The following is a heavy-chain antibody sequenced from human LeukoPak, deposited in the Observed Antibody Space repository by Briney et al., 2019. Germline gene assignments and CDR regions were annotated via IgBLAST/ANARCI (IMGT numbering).Heavy chain of an antibody. CDR3: ARRYRLGRGGDALDL. D-gene: IGHD3-16*02. CDR1: GGSISSYY. Sequence: NSSETLSLTCTVSGGSISSYYWSWIRQPPGKGLEWIGYIYYSGSTNYNPSLKSRVTISVDTSKNQFSLRLMSVTAADRAMYCARRYRLGRGGDALDLWGQGTMVTVSS. CDR2: IYYSGST. V-gene: IGHV4-59*08. J-gene: IGHJ3*01.